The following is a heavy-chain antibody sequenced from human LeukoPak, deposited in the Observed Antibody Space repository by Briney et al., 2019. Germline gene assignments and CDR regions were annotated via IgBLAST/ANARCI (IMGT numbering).Heavy chain of an antibody. CDR3: AKDPRNILTGDYDDFDI. CDR1: GYTFTSLG. J-gene: IGHJ3*02. D-gene: IGHD3-9*01. Sequence: GASVKVSCKASGYTFTSLGISWVRQAPGQGLEWMGWISAYNGDTNYAQRLQGRVTMTTDTSTSTAYMELRSLRSDDTAVYFCAKDPRNILTGDYDDFDIWGQGTMVIVSS. CDR2: ISAYNGDT. V-gene: IGHV1-18*01.